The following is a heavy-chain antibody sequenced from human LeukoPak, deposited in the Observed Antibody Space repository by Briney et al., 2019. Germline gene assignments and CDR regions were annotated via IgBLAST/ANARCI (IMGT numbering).Heavy chain of an antibody. Sequence: RRSLRLSCAASASTFTSYSMNCVRQAPGKGLEWVSYISSSGSTIYCADSVKGRFTISRDTAKNSVFLKMNSQRAEDRAVYYCAREHLSGWYSSDYWGQGTLVTVSS. J-gene: IGHJ4*02. CDR3: AREHLSGWYSSDY. CDR1: ASTFTSYS. D-gene: IGHD6-19*01. CDR2: ISSSGSTI. V-gene: IGHV3-48*01.